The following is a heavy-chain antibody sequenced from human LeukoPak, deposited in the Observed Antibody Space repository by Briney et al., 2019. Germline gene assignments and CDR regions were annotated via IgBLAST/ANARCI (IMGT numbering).Heavy chain of an antibody. Sequence: PGGSLRLSCAASGFTFSSYWMHWVRQAPGKGLEWVANIIQDGSAKYYVDSVKGRFTISRDDAKNSLYLQMNSLRAEDAAVYYCARDLFSCSSTSCYVYWGQGTLVTVSS. CDR2: IIQDGSAK. CDR1: GFTFSSYW. V-gene: IGHV3-7*01. CDR3: ARDLFSCSSTSCYVY. J-gene: IGHJ4*02. D-gene: IGHD2-2*01.